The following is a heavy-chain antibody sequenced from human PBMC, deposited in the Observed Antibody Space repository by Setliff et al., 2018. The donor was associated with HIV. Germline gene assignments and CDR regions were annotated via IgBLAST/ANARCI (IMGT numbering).Heavy chain of an antibody. V-gene: IGHV4-34*01. J-gene: IGHJ4*02. D-gene: IGHD2-21*02. CDR2: INRNGNT. Sequence: SETLSLTCAVYGGSFSGHYWSWIRQPPGKGLEWIGEINRNGNTNYNPSLKSRVTISVDTSKNQFSLELTSVTAADTAVYYCAKGDFTAMVMYFDFWGPGIQVTVSS. CDR1: GGSFSGHY. CDR3: AKGDFTAMVMYFDF.